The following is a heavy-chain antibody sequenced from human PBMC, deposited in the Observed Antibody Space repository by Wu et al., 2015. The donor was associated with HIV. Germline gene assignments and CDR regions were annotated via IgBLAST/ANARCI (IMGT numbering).Heavy chain of an antibody. D-gene: IGHD2-15*01. CDR1: GDGFTSYA. V-gene: IGHV1-2*02. Sequence: QVHLVQFGGEVKKPGSSVKVTCKASGDGFTSYAVSWVRQAPGQGLEWMGWINPNSGGTNYAQKFQGRVTMTRDTSISTAYMELSRLRSDDTAVYYCARAWGYCSGGSCYNWFDPWGQGTLVTVSS. CDR3: ARAWGYCSGGSCYNWFDP. CDR2: INPNSGGT. J-gene: IGHJ5*02.